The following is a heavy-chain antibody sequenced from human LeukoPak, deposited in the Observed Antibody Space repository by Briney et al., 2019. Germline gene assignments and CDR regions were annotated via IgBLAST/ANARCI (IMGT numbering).Heavy chain of an antibody. V-gene: IGHV4-39*07. CDR1: GGSMSSTSHY. CDR3: ARSTMVRGVFVPFDP. CDR2: MYYSGTT. D-gene: IGHD3-10*01. J-gene: IGHJ5*02. Sequence: SETLSLTCTVSGGSMSSTSHYWGWIRQPPGKGLEWIGSMYYSGTTYYNPSLKSRVTISVDTSKNQFSLKLSSVTAADTAVYYCARSTMVRGVFVPFDPWGQGTLVTVSS.